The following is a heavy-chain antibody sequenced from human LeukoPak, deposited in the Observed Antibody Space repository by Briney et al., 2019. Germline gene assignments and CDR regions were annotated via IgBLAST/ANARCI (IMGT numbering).Heavy chain of an antibody. J-gene: IGHJ5*02. Sequence: GGSLRLSCAASGFTFSSYSMNWARQAPGKGLEWVSSISSSSSYIYYADSVKGRFTISRDNAKNSLYLQMNSLRAEDTAVYYCARAAYYDILTADPWARETLVTVSS. V-gene: IGHV3-21*01. CDR1: GFTFSSYS. CDR3: ARAAYYDILTADP. CDR2: ISSSSSYI. D-gene: IGHD3-9*01.